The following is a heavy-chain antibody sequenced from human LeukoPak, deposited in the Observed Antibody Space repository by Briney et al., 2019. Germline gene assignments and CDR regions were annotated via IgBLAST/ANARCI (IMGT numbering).Heavy chain of an antibody. Sequence: ASVKVSCTASGYTITNNWMHWVRQAPGQGLEWMGVINPSGTGTSYAQKFQGRITMSRDTSTSTIYMELSSLRSEDTAVYYCARAYRYDPWGQGTLVTVSS. J-gene: IGHJ5*02. CDR1: GYTITNNW. CDR3: ARAYRYDP. V-gene: IGHV1-46*01. CDR2: INPSGTGT.